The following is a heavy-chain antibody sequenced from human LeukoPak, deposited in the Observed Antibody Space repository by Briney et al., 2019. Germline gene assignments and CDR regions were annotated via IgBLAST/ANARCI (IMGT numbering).Heavy chain of an antibody. CDR1: GYTFTSHY. J-gene: IGHJ4*01. D-gene: IGHD6-19*01. CDR3: ARDGVAGTYYFDY. V-gene: IGHV1-46*01. CDR2: VSPSGGST. Sequence: GATVKVPCKASGYTFTSHYIHWVRHAPGQGLEWMGIVSPSGGSTSYPQKFQGRVTMTRDTSTSTVYMELSSLRSEDTAVYFCARDGVAGTYYFDYWGQGSLPTVPS.